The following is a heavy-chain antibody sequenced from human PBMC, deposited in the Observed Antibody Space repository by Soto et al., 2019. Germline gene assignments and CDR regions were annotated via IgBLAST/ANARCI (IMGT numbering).Heavy chain of an antibody. Sequence: QVQLQESGPGLVKPSQTLSLTCTVSGGSIISGGYYWSWIRQHPGKGLEWIGYIYYSGSTYYKPSRKSRVTISVDTSKNQCSLKLSTATAADTAVSYSARSVFPWGRGTLVTVSS. CDR1: GGSIISGGYY. CDR2: IYYSGST. CDR3: ARSVFP. J-gene: IGHJ5*02. V-gene: IGHV4-31*03.